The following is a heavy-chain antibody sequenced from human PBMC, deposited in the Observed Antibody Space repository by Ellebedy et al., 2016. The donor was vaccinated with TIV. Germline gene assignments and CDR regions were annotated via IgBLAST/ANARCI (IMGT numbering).Heavy chain of an antibody. CDR3: ASDVWYSSSWYSPYYFDY. J-gene: IGHJ4*02. CDR1: GFTFSGYA. D-gene: IGHD6-13*01. V-gene: IGHV3-7*01. CDR2: IKQDGSEK. Sequence: GESLKISCAASGFTFSGYAMSWVRQAPGKGLEWVANIKQDGSEKYCVDSVKGRLTISRDNAKNSLYLQMNSLRAEDTAVYYCASDVWYSSSWYSPYYFDYWGQGTLVTVSS.